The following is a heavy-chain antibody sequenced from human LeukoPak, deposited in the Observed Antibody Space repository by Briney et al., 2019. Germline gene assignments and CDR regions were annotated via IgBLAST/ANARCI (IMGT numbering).Heavy chain of an antibody. V-gene: IGHV1-8*01. CDR3: AGGRGNMTTGSAAFDI. CDR2: MNPNSGNT. D-gene: IGHD4-11*01. J-gene: IGHJ3*02. CDR1: GYTFTSYD. Sequence: GASVKVSCKASGYTFTSYDINWVRQATGQGLEWMGWMNPNSGNTGYAQKFQGRVTMTRNTSISTAYMELSSLRSEDTAVYYCAGGRGNMTTGSAAFDIWGQGTMVTVSS.